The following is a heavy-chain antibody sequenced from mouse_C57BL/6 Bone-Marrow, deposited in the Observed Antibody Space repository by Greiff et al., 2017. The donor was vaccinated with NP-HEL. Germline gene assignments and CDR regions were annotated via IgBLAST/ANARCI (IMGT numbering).Heavy chain of an antibody. D-gene: IGHD1-1*01. CDR2: ISDGGSYT. CDR3: ARDHYYGSTPMDY. V-gene: IGHV5-4*01. J-gene: IGHJ4*01. CDR1: GFTFSSYA. Sequence: EVQGVESGGGLVKPGGSLKLSCAASGFTFSSYAMSWVRQTPEKRLEWVATISDGGSYTYYPDNVKGRFTISRDNAKNNLYLQMSPLKSEDTAMYYCARDHYYGSTPMDYWGQGTSVTVSS.